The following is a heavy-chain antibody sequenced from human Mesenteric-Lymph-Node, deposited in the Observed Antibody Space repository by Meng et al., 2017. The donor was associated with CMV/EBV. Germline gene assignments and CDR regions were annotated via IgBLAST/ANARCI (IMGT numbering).Heavy chain of an antibody. CDR1: GFTFSDYY. D-gene: IGHD3-22*01. CDR3: ARVKWDTITYYYDSSGYSC. J-gene: IGHJ4*02. CDR2: ISSSGSTI. V-gene: IGHV3-11*04. Sequence: GESLKISCAASGFTFSDYYMSWIRQAPGKGLEWVSYISSSGSTIYYADSVKGRFTISRDNAKNSLYLQMNSLRAEDTAVYYCARVKWDTITYYYDSSGYSCWGQGTLVTVSS.